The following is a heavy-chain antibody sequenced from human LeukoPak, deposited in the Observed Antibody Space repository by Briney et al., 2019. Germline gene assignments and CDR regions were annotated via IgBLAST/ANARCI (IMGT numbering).Heavy chain of an antibody. CDR3: AREGPLGDLEAFDI. CDR1: GFTFSDYY. Sequence: GGSLRLSCAASGFTFSDYYMSWIRQAPGKGLEWVSYISSSGSTIYYADSVKGRFTISGDNAKNSLYLQMNSLRAEDTAVYYCAREGPLGDLEAFDIWGQGTMVTVSS. V-gene: IGHV3-11*01. CDR2: ISSSGSTI. D-gene: IGHD4-17*01. J-gene: IGHJ3*02.